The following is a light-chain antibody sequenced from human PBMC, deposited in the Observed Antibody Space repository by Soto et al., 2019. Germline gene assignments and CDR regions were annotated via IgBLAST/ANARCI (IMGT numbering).Light chain of an antibody. CDR1: QEISTY. CDR3: QQLRTYPDT. Sequence: DIHLTQSPSFLSASVGDRVTVTCRASQEISTYLAWFQQKPGKAPQLLVYPAYTLKGGVLSRFSGRGSGKEFSLTISSLQPEDFATYYCQQLRTYPDTFGQGTKLDIK. V-gene: IGKV1-9*01. CDR2: PAY. J-gene: IGKJ2*01.